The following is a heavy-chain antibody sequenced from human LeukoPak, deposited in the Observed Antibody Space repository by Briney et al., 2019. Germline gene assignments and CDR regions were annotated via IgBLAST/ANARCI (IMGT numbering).Heavy chain of an antibody. D-gene: IGHD3-10*01. V-gene: IGHV3-74*01. CDR3: AKEITYYYCSGSEGPLGY. Sequence: PGGSLRLSCAASGFTFSSYWMHWVRQAPGKGLVWVSRINSDGSSTSYADSVKGRFTISRDNAKNTLYLQMNSLRAEDTAVYYCAKEITYYYCSGSEGPLGYWGQGTLVTVSS. CDR2: INSDGSST. J-gene: IGHJ4*03. CDR1: GFTFSSYW.